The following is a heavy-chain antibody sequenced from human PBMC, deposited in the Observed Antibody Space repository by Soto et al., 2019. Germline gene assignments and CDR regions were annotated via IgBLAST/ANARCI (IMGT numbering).Heavy chain of an antibody. V-gene: IGHV1-2*02. CDR1: GYTFTGYY. D-gene: IGHD3-22*01. CDR2: INPNSGGT. CDR3: ARARRGTYYDTQGPYFQH. J-gene: IGHJ1*01. Sequence: ASVKVSCKASGYTFTGYYMHWVRQAPGQGLEWMGWINPNSGGTNYAQKFQGRVTMTRDTSISTAYMELSRLRSNDTAVYYCARARRGTYYDTQGPYFQHWGHGTLVTCSS.